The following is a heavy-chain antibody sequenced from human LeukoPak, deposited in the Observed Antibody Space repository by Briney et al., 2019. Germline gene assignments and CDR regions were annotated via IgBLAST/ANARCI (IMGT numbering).Heavy chain of an antibody. CDR2: IWFDGINT. Sequence: GGSLRLSCAASGFTFSKYGMHWVRQAPGKGLEWVAVIWFDGINTNHADSVKGRFTVSRDNSKNTLFLQMNSLRAEDTAVYYCPRYNWNSAPFDYWGQGTLVTVSS. J-gene: IGHJ4*02. CDR3: PRYNWNSAPFDY. CDR1: GFTFSKYG. V-gene: IGHV3-33*01. D-gene: IGHD1-7*01.